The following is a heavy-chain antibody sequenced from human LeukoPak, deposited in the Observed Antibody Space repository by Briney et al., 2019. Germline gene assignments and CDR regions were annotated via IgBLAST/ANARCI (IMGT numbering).Heavy chain of an antibody. Sequence: AASVKVSCKASGYTFTSYGISWVRQAPGQGLEWMGWISAYNGNTNYAQKLQGRVTMTTDTSTSTAYMELRSLRSDDTAVYYCARDPGNSGSYFRRPNWFDPWGQGTLVTVSS. CDR2: ISAYNGNT. CDR3: ARDPGNSGSYFRRPNWFDP. CDR1: GYTFTSYG. V-gene: IGHV1-18*01. D-gene: IGHD1-26*01. J-gene: IGHJ5*02.